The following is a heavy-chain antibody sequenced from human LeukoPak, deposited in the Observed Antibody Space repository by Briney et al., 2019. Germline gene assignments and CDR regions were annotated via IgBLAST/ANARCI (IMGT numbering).Heavy chain of an antibody. CDR2: ISAYNGNT. V-gene: IGHV1-18*01. CDR3: ARDSPAYYDSSGYLYYFDY. CDR1: GYTFTSYG. J-gene: IGHJ4*02. D-gene: IGHD3-22*01. Sequence: AAVKVSCKASGYTFTSYGICWVRQAPGQGLEWMGWISAYNGNTNYAQKFQGRVTITADKSTSTAYMELSSLRSEDTAVYYCARDSPAYYDSSGYLYYFDYWGQGTLVTVSS.